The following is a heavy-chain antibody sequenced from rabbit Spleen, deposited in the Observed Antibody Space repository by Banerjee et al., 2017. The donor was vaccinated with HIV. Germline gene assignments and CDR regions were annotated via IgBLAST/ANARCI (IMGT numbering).Heavy chain of an antibody. CDR2: ILGGSSGAT. Sequence: QSLEESGGDLVKPGASPTLTCTASGFSFSSNDWIYWVRQAPGKGLKWIACILGGSSGATYYANWAKGRFTISKTSSTTVTLQMTSLTTADTATYFCARDVGIDVYRFSLWGPGTLVTVS. CDR1: GFSFSSNDW. CDR3: ARDVGIDVYRFSL. D-gene: IGHD4-2*01. V-gene: IGHV1S40*01. J-gene: IGHJ4*01.